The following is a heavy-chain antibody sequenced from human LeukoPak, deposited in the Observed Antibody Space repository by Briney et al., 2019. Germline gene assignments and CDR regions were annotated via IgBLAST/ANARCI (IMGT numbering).Heavy chain of an antibody. CDR1: GGSISSSSYY. D-gene: IGHD6-19*01. CDR2: LYYSGST. J-gene: IGHJ1*01. CDR3: ARAYSSGWNKNFQH. V-gene: IGHV4-39*07. Sequence: PSETLSLTCTISGGSISSSSYYWGWIRQPPGKGLEWIGSLYYSGSTYYNPSLKSRVTMSVDTSKNQFSLRLSSVTAADTAVYYCARAYSSGWNKNFQHWGQGTLVTVSS.